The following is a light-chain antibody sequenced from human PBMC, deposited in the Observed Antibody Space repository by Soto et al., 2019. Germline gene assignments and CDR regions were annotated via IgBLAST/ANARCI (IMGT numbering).Light chain of an antibody. Sequence: EIVLTQSPATLSLSPGERATLSSRASQSVSSYLAWYQQKPGQAPRLLIYDASNRATGIPARFSGSGSGTDFTLTISSLEPEDLAVYYCQQRSNWPPWTFGQGTKVEIK. CDR1: QSVSSY. CDR3: QQRSNWPPWT. CDR2: DAS. J-gene: IGKJ1*01. V-gene: IGKV3-11*01.